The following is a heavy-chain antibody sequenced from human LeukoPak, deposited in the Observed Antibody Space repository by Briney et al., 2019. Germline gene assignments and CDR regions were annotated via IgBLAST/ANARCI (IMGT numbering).Heavy chain of an antibody. CDR3: ARGRVVYYYYMDV. V-gene: IGHV1-69*06. J-gene: IGHJ6*03. CDR2: IIPIFGTA. CDR1: GGTFSSYA. Sequence: ASVKVSCKASGGTFSSYAISWVRQAPGQGLEWMGGIIPIFGTANYAQKFQGRVTITADKSTSTAYMELSSLRSEDTAVYYRARGRVVYYYYMDVWGKGTTVTVSS. D-gene: IGHD2-15*01.